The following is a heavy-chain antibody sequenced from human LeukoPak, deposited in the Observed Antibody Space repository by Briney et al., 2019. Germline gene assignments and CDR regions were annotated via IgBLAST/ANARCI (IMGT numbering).Heavy chain of an antibody. CDR1: GYTFTSYG. Sequence: SVKVSCKASGYTFTSYGISWVRQAPGQGLEWMGGIIPIFGTANYAQKFQGRVTITADESMSTAYMELSSLRSEDTAVYYCASPYSRRGGYDNDAFDIWGQGTMVTVSS. V-gene: IGHV1-69*13. D-gene: IGHD5-12*01. J-gene: IGHJ3*02. CDR2: IIPIFGTA. CDR3: ASPYSRRGGYDNDAFDI.